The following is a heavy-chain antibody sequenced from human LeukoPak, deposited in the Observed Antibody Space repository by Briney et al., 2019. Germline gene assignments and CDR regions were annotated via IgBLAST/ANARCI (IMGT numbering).Heavy chain of an antibody. J-gene: IGHJ4*02. V-gene: IGHV3-9*01. Sequence: PGGSLRLSCAASGFTFYDYAMHWVRQAPGKGLEWVSGIIWNSGSIGYADSVKGRFTISRDNAKNSLYLQMNSLRAGDTALYYCAKDISVGATPYYFDYWGQGTLVTVSS. CDR1: GFTFYDYA. CDR3: AKDISVGATPYYFDY. CDR2: IIWNSGSI. D-gene: IGHD1-26*01.